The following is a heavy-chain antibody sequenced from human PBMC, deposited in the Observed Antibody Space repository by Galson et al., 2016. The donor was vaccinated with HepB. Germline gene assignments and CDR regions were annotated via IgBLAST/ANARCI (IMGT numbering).Heavy chain of an antibody. CDR2: VYSNNIT. V-gene: IGHV3-53*01. Sequence: SLRLSCATSGLRVGTTYMAWVRQSPGKGLEWVSIVYSNNITHYADSVQGRFTISRDKSKNTVYLQLSSLRVEGTAVYYCARGCGGDCYGSGGRYFDLWGRGTLVSVSS. CDR1: GLRVGTTY. J-gene: IGHJ2*01. D-gene: IGHD2-21*02. CDR3: ARGCGGDCYGSGGRYFDL.